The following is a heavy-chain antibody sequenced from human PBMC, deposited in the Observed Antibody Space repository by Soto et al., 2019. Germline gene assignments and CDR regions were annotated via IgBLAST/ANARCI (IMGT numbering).Heavy chain of an antibody. Sequence: SLNVSCNASGGTFSSYTISWVRQAPGQGLEWMGGIIPIFGTANYAQKFQGRVTITADESTSTAYMELSSLRSEDTAVYYCARESFTSGCYYFDYWGQGTLVSVSS. V-gene: IGHV1-69*13. J-gene: IGHJ4*02. CDR2: IIPIFGTA. D-gene: IGHD3-3*01. CDR1: GGTFSSYT. CDR3: ARESFTSGCYYFDY.